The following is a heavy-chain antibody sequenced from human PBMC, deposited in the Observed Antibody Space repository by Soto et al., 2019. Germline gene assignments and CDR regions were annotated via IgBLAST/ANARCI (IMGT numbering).Heavy chain of an antibody. CDR1: RYTFTSHG. V-gene: IGHV1-18*01. CDR2: ISTFNGKT. D-gene: IGHD1-26*01. Sequence: QVQLVQSGGDVKTPGASVKVSCTTFRYTFTSHGIAWVRQAPGQGLEWMGWISTFNGKTDYAQKFQGRVTMTSDTLTSTVHMELRSLRSGNTAVYYCARLVTEGATFREDALALWGKGTRVPVSS. J-gene: IGHJ3*01. CDR3: ARLVTEGATFREDALAL.